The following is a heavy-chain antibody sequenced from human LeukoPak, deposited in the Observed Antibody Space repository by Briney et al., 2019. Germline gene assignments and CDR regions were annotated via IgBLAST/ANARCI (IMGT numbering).Heavy chain of an antibody. CDR3: ASSRVLLWFGELLPPPWD. V-gene: IGHV4-38-2*02. CDR1: GYSISSGYY. Sequence: SETLSLTCTVSGYSISSGYYWGWIRQPPGKGLEWIGSNYHSGSTYYNPSLKSRVTISVDTSKNQFSLKLSSVTAADTAVYYCASSRVLLWFGELLPPPWDWGQGTLVTVSS. J-gene: IGHJ4*02. CDR2: NYHSGST. D-gene: IGHD3-10*01.